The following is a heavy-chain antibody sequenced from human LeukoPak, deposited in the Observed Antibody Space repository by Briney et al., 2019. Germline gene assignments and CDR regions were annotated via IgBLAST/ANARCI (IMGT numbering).Heavy chain of an antibody. V-gene: IGHV3-48*03. J-gene: IGHJ5*02. CDR3: ARQVASGFDP. CDR2: VSSSGTTI. Sequence: GGSLRLSCAASGFTFSSYEMNWVRQAPGKGLEWVSYVSSSGTTIYYADSVKGRFTVSRDNAKNSLYLQMNSLRGEDTAVYYCARQVASGFDPWGQGTLVTVSS. CDR1: GFTFSSYE.